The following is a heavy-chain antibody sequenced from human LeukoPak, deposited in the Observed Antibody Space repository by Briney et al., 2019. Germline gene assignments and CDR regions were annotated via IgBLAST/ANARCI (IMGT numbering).Heavy chain of an antibody. D-gene: IGHD6-13*01. CDR2: INAGNGNT. CDR1: GHTFTSYA. Sequence: ASVKVSCKASGHTFTSYAMHWVRQAPGQRLEWMGWINAGNGNTKYSQKFQGRVTITRDTSASTAYMELSSLRSEDTAVYYCARDFWQLVPGYWGQGTLVTVSS. V-gene: IGHV1-3*01. J-gene: IGHJ4*02. CDR3: ARDFWQLVPGY.